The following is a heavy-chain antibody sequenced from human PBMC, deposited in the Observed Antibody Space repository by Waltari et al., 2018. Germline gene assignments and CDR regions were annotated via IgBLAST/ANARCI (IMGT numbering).Heavy chain of an antibody. CDR2: MNPNSGNT. Sequence: QVQLVQSGAEVKKPGASVKVSCKASGYTFTSYDINWVRQATGQGLEWMGWMNPNSGNTGYAQKFQGRFTISRDNAKNSLYLQMNSLRAEDTALYYCAKDDPAVWGQGTLVTVSS. CDR3: AKDDPAV. CDR1: GYTFTSYD. J-gene: IGHJ4*02. V-gene: IGHV1-8*01.